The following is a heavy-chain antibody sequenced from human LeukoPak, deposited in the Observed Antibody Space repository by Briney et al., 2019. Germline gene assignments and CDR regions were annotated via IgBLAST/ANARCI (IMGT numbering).Heavy chain of an antibody. V-gene: IGHV4-39*01. Sequence: PSETLSLTCTVSGDSISSSSYYWGWIRQPPGKRLEWIGTIYYSGSAYYYPSLKSRVTISVDTSKNQLSLKLSSVTAADTAVYYCASGDGGYRSGREYYFDHWGRGTLVTVSS. CDR1: GDSISSSSYY. CDR3: ASGDGGYRSGREYYFDH. J-gene: IGHJ4*02. CDR2: IYYSGSA. D-gene: IGHD3-10*01.